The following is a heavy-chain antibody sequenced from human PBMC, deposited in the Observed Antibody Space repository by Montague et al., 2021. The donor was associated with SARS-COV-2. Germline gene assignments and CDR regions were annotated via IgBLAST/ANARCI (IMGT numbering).Heavy chain of an antibody. CDR3: ARAHSGSYSVGGDAFDL. V-gene: IGHV3-21*01. CDR1: GFSFSNYI. Sequence: SRRLSCAASGFSFSNYIMQWVRQAPGKGLEWVSSISTSSLYIYYTDSVKGRFTVARANAKNSVFLEMNSLRVEDTAVYYCARAHSGSYSVGGDAFDLWGRGTLVTVSS. CDR2: ISTSSLYI. J-gene: IGHJ3*01. D-gene: IGHD5/OR15-5a*01.